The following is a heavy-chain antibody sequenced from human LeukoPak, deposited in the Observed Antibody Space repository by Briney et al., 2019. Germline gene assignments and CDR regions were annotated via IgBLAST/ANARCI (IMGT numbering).Heavy chain of an antibody. Sequence: GGSLRLSCAASGFTFSSYWMSWVRQAPGKGLEWVSGINWNGGSTGYADSLKGRFTISRDNAKNSLYLQMNSLRAEDTALYYCASGGIYYGAAFDFWGQGTLVTVSS. V-gene: IGHV3-20*04. CDR3: ASGGIYYGAAFDF. J-gene: IGHJ4*02. CDR1: GFTFSSYW. CDR2: INWNGGST. D-gene: IGHD1-26*01.